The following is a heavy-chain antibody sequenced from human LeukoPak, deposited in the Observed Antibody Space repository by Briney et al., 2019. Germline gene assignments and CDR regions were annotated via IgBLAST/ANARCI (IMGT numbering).Heavy chain of an antibody. V-gene: IGHV3-21*01. D-gene: IGHD3-9*01. CDR1: GFTSNTLN. CDR3: ARGHYDVLAASYKWTPDY. Sequence: KAGGSLSLSWAASGFTSNTLNMNWVRQAPGEGMEWVASITSGGDYIYYADSVKGRFTTSRDNATNSLCLQLNSLRVEDTAVYYCARGHYDVLAASYKWTPDYWGQGTLVTVSS. CDR2: ITSGGDYI. J-gene: IGHJ4*02.